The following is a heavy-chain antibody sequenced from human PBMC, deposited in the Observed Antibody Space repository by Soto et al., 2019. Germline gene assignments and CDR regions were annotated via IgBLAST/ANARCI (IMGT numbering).Heavy chain of an antibody. V-gene: IGHV1-58*01. D-gene: IGHD2-8*01. CDR2: IAVGSGYT. J-gene: IGHJ4*02. CDR1: GFTFTSSA. Sequence: SVKVSCKASGFTFTSSAFQWVRQARGQRLEWIGWIAVGSGYTNYAQRFQDRVTLTRDMSTATTYMELSRLTSEDTAIYYCAADATAWQQMVPSDYWGQGALVTVSS. CDR3: AADATAWQQMVPSDY.